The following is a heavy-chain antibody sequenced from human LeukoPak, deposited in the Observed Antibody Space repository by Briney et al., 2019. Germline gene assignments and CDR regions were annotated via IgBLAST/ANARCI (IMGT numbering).Heavy chain of an antibody. CDR2: ISSRGSII. Sequence: KAGGSLRLSCTASGFTFRDYYMNWIRQAPGKGLEWVASISSRGSIIYYADSVKGRFTISRDNTKNSVFLQISGLRVDDTAVYYCARGFAWYDYWGQGTLVTVSS. J-gene: IGHJ4*02. V-gene: IGHV3-11*04. CDR3: ARGFAWYDY. CDR1: GFTFRDYY. D-gene: IGHD3-9*01.